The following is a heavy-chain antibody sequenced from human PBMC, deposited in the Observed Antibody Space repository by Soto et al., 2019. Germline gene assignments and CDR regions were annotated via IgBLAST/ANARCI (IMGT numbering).Heavy chain of an antibody. Sequence: PGGSLRLSCAASGFTFSYYVMHWGRQAPGKGLGWVAVIWYDGSNKYYADSVKGRFTISRDNSKNTLYLQMNSLRAEDTAVYYCARDPLHYDILTGYSPNYFDFWGQGTLVTVSS. CDR2: IWYDGSNK. V-gene: IGHV3-33*01. J-gene: IGHJ4*02. CDR1: GFTFSYYV. D-gene: IGHD3-9*01. CDR3: ARDPLHYDILTGYSPNYFDF.